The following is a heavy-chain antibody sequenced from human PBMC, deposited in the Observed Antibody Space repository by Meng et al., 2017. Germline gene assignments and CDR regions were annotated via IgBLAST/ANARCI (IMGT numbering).Heavy chain of an antibody. D-gene: IGHD1/OR15-1a*01. V-gene: IGHV1-2*06. CDR3: AVSGKLEKPYYYYYYGMDV. J-gene: IGHJ6*02. Sequence: SDTVPRLPSVYTFTGYYILWVRQAPGQGVEWMGRINPKSGGTNHAQKLQGTVTMTRDTPISTAYMGLSRLRSDDTAVYYCAVSGKLEKPYYYYYYGMDVWGQGTTVTVSS. CDR2: INPKSGGT. CDR1: VYTFTGYY.